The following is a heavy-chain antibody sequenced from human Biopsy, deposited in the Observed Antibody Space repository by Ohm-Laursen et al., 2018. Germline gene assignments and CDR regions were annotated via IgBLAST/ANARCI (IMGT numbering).Heavy chain of an antibody. CDR2: ISSRSSDI. V-gene: IGHV3-21*01. J-gene: IGHJ4*02. Sequence: SLRLPCTATGFIFSTYTMNWVRQAPGGGLEWVSSISSRSSDIYYADSVKGRFTISRDNAKNSLFLHMNSLRAEDTAVYYCARDPGQDGAIDFWGQGTLVTVSS. CDR3: ARDPGQDGAIDF. CDR1: GFIFSTYT. D-gene: IGHD4/OR15-4a*01.